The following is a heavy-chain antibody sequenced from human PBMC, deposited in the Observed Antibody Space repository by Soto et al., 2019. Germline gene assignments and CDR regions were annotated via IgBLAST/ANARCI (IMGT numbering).Heavy chain of an antibody. V-gene: IGHV3-30*18. Sequence: VQLVESGGGVVQPGRSLRLSCAASGFTFSSYGMHWVRQAPGKGLEWVAVISYDGSNKYYADSVKGRFTISRDNSKNTQYLQMNSLRAEDTAVYYCAKVRGQYGDYYYYYYGMDVWGQGTTVTVSS. CDR1: GFTFSSYG. CDR2: ISYDGSNK. CDR3: AKVRGQYGDYYYYYYGMDV. D-gene: IGHD3-10*01. J-gene: IGHJ6*02.